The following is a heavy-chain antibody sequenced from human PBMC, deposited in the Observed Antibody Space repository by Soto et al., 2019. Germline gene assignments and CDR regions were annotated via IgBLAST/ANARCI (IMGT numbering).Heavy chain of an antibody. CDR2: IKSKTDGGTT. CDR1: GFTFSNAW. Sequence: GGSLRLSCAASGFTFSNAWMSWVRQAPGKGLEWVGRIKSKTDGGTTDYAAPVKGRFTISRDDSKNTLHLQMNSLKTDDAAVYYCTTDVSFPSWGPFDYWGQGTLVTVSS. V-gene: IGHV3-15*01. CDR3: TTDVSFPSWGPFDY. D-gene: IGHD2-2*01. J-gene: IGHJ4*02.